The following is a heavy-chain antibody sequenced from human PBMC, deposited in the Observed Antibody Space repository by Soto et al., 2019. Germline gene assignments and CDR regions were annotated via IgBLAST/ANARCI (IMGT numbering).Heavy chain of an antibody. V-gene: IGHV3-23*01. Sequence: EVQLLESGGGLVQPGGSLRLSCAASGFTCSSYAMSWVRQAPGKGLELVSAISGSGGSTYYADSVKGRFTISRDNSKNTLYLQMNSLRAEDTAVYYCAKALIPPPWYSSSWYDSYWGQGNLVTVSS. CDR1: GFTCSSYA. J-gene: IGHJ4*02. CDR2: ISGSGGST. CDR3: AKALIPPPWYSSSWYDSY. D-gene: IGHD6-13*01.